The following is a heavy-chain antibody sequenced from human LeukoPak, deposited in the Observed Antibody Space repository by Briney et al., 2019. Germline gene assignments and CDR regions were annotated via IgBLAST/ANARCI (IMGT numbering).Heavy chain of an antibody. J-gene: IGHJ6*03. Sequence: PSETLSLTCTVSGGSISSYYWSWIRQPPGKGLEWIGYIYYSGSTNYNPSLKSRDTISVDTSKNQFSLKLSSVTAADTAVYYCARRVDSYYYYYMDVWGRGTTVTVSS. V-gene: IGHV4-59*01. CDR3: ARRVDSYYYYYMDV. CDR2: IYYSGST. CDR1: GGSISSYY.